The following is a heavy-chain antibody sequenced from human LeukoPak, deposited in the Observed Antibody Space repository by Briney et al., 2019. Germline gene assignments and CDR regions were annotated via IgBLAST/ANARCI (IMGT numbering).Heavy chain of an antibody. J-gene: IGHJ6*02. CDR2: ISGSGGST. D-gene: IGHD1-26*01. V-gene: IGHV3-23*01. CDR1: GFTFSSYA. Sequence: GGSLRLSCAASGFTFSSYAMSWVRQAPGKGLEWVSAISGSGGSTYYADSVKGRFTISRDNSKNTPYLQMNSLRAEDTAVYYCAKGESGSYYYYYGMDVWGQGTTVTVSS. CDR3: AKGESGSYYYYYGMDV.